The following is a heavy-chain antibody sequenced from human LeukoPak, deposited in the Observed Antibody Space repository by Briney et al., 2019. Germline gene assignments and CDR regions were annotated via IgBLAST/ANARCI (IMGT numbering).Heavy chain of an antibody. V-gene: IGHV4-59*08. D-gene: IGHD6-19*01. CDR1: GGSISSYY. Sequence: SETLSLTCTVSGGSISSYYWNWIRQPPGKGLEWIGYIHYSGSTYYNPSLKSRVTISVDTSKNQFSLKLSSVTAADTAVYYCARHRIAVAGVWGQGTLVTVSS. J-gene: IGHJ4*02. CDR2: IHYSGST. CDR3: ARHRIAVAGV.